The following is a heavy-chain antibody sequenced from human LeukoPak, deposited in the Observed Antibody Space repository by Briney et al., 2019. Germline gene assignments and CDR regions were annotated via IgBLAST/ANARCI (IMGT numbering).Heavy chain of an antibody. Sequence: GASVKVSCKASGYTFTCYYMHWVRQAPGQGLEWMGWINPNSGGTNYAQKFQGRVTMTRDTSTSTAYIELSRLRSDDTAMYYCARAPPSYYDFWSGYYVGDIRSHFDYGGQGTLVTVS. J-gene: IGHJ4*02. V-gene: IGHV1-2*02. CDR2: INPNSGGT. CDR1: GYTFTCYY. CDR3: ARAPPSYYDFWSGYYVGDIRSHFDY. D-gene: IGHD3-3*01.